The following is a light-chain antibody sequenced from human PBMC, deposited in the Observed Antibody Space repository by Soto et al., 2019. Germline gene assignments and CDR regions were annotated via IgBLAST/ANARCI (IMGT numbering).Light chain of an antibody. CDR3: QHYGTTPWT. CDR2: GAS. CDR1: QSVCSRC. V-gene: IGKV3-20*01. J-gene: IGKJ1*01. Sequence: ETVLTQSPGTLSLSPGERVTLSCRASQSVCSRCLAWYQQKPRQSPRLLIYGASSRATGIPDRFSGSGSGTDFTLPISRLEPEDFAVYYCQHYGTTPWTFGQGTKVGIK.